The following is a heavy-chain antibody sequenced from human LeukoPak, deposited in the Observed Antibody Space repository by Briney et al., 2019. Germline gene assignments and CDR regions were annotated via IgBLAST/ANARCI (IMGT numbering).Heavy chain of an antibody. D-gene: IGHD3-22*01. CDR2: IKQDGSEK. Sequence: PGGSLRLSCAASGFTFSSYWMSWVRQAPGKGLEWVANIKQDGSEKYYVDSVKGRFTISRDNAKNSLYLQMNSLRAEDTAVYYCARGPELYCYDSSGYYHWGQGTLVTVSS. CDR3: ARGPELYCYDSSGYYH. V-gene: IGHV3-7*01. CDR1: GFTFSSYW. J-gene: IGHJ5*02.